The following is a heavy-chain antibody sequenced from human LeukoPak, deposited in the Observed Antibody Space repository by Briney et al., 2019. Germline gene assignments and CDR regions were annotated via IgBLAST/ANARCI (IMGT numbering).Heavy chain of an antibody. CDR2: INHSGST. Sequence: PSETLSLTCAVYGGSFSGYYWSWIRQPPGKGLEWIGEINHSGSTNYNPSLKSRVTISVDTSKNQFSLKLSSVTAADTAVYYCARQRRGVAAAGTLDPWGQGTLVTVSS. D-gene: IGHD6-13*01. J-gene: IGHJ5*02. V-gene: IGHV4-34*01. CDR3: ARQRRGVAAAGTLDP. CDR1: GGSFSGYY.